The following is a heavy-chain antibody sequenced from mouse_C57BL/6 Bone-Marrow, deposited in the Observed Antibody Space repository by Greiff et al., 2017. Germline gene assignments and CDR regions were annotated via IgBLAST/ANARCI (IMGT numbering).Heavy chain of an antibody. D-gene: IGHD4-1*01. J-gene: IGHJ3*01. Sequence: QVQLQQSGPGLVQPSQSLSITCTVSGFSLTSYGVHWVRQSPGKGLEWLGVIWSGGSTDYNAAFISRLSISKDNSKSQVFFKMNSLQADDTAIYYCASELVAWFAYWGQGTLVTVSA. CDR3: ASELVAWFAY. CDR1: GFSLTSYG. CDR2: IWSGGST. V-gene: IGHV2-2*01.